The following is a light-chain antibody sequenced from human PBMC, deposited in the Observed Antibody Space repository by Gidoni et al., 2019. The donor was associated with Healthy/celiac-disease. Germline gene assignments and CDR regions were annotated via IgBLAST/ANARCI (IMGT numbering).Light chain of an antibody. Sequence: SSALTPAPAVSVAFGQTVRITCQGDSLRSYYASWYQQKPGQAAVLVIYGKNNRPSGIPDRFSGYSSGNKASLTITGAQAEDEADYYCNSRDSSGNLWVLGGGTKLTVL. J-gene: IGLJ3*02. CDR3: NSRDSSGNLWV. V-gene: IGLV3-19*01. CDR1: SLRSYY. CDR2: GKN.